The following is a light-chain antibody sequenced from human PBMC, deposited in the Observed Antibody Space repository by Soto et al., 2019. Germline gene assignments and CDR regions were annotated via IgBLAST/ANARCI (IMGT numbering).Light chain of an antibody. V-gene: IGKV3-15*01. CDR3: QQYNKWPSWT. CDR1: QSVSSN. J-gene: IGKJ1*01. Sequence: IVMTQSPATLSVSPWERATLSCRASQSVSSNLAWYQQNPGQAPILLIYDASTRANGVPARFSGSGSGTEFTLTIRSLQSEDFAVYYCQQYNKWPSWTFGQGTKVDIK. CDR2: DAS.